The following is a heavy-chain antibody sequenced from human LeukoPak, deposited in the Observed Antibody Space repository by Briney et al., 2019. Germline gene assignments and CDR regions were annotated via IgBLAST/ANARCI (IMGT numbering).Heavy chain of an antibody. CDR3: ARDLTAFFDY. CDR2: INPNSGGT. Sequence: GASVKVSCKASGYTFTGYYMHWVRQAPGQGLEWMVWINPNSGGTNYAQKFQGRVTMTRDTSISTAHMELSRLRSDDTAVYYCARDLTAFFDYWGQGTLVTVSS. D-gene: IGHD3-16*01. CDR1: GYTFTGYY. J-gene: IGHJ4*02. V-gene: IGHV1-2*02.